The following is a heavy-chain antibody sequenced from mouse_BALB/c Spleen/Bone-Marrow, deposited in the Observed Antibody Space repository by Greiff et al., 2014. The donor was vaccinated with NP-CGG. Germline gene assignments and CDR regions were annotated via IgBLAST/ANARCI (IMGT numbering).Heavy chain of an antibody. V-gene: IGHV14-3*02. CDR1: GFNIKDTY. Sequence: EVQLQQSGAELVKSGASVKLSCKASGFNIKDTYMHWVKQRHEQSLEWIGGIDTEYGNIKYNPKFKGKATITADTSSSTAYLLLSSLSSEDYAVYYGAVYVCGYYFDDWGPGTTLTVSS. J-gene: IGHJ2*01. D-gene: IGHD1-1*01. CDR3: AVYVCGYYFDD. CDR2: IDTEYGNI.